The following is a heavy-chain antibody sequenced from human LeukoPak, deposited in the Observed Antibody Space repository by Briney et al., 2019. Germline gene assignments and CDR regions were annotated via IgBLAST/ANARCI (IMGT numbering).Heavy chain of an antibody. CDR1: GFVFSSYW. J-gene: IGHJ3*02. Sequence: GGSLRLSCEGSGFVFSSYWMNWVRQAPGKGLEWVANIKQDGSEKYYVDSVKGRFTISRDNAKNSLYLQMNSLRAEDTAVYCCAREGRLRLGELSPSGAFDIWGQGTMVTVSS. CDR2: IKQDGSEK. V-gene: IGHV3-7*01. CDR3: AREGRLRLGELSPSGAFDI. D-gene: IGHD3-16*02.